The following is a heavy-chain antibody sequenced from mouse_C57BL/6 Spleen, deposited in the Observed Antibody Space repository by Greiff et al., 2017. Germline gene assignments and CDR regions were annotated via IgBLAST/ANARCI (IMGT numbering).Heavy chain of an antibody. CDR1: GYSFTDYN. D-gene: IGHD4-1*01. V-gene: IGHV1-39*01. Sequence: VQLQQSGPELVKPGASVKISCKASGYSFTDYNMNWLKQSNGKSLEWIGVINPNYGTTSYNQKFKGKATLTVDQSSSTAYMQRNILTSEDSADYSCARGLWDGAMDYWGQGTSVTVSS. CDR3: ARGLWDGAMDY. CDR2: INPNYGTT. J-gene: IGHJ4*01.